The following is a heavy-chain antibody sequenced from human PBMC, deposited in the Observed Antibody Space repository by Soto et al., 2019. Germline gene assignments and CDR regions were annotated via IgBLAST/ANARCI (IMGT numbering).Heavy chain of an antibody. V-gene: IGHV3-64D*08. CDR1: GFTVSSYA. CDR2: VSNNGVTT. D-gene: IGHD2-8*02. J-gene: IGHJ4*01. Sequence: GGSLRLSCSASGFTVSSYAMHWVRQAPGKGLQYISAVSNNGVTTYYADSVKGRFTISRDNSKNTVFLQMSSLRAEDMSVYYCVKSYWYVYYFAFWGQGSLVTVSS. CDR3: VKSYWYVYYFAF.